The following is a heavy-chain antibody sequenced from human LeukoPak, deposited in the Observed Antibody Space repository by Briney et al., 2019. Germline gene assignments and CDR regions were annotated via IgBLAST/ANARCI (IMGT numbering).Heavy chain of an antibody. Sequence: AGGSLRLSCAASGFSFSSYWMHWVRQAPGKGLVWVARISPDGSSALSADSVRGRFTISRDNSKNTLYLQMNSLRAEDTAVYYSGAGYYGSGIDYWGQGTLVTVSS. CDR3: GAGYYGSGIDY. D-gene: IGHD3-10*01. V-gene: IGHV3-74*03. CDR2: ISPDGSSA. CDR1: GFSFSSYW. J-gene: IGHJ4*02.